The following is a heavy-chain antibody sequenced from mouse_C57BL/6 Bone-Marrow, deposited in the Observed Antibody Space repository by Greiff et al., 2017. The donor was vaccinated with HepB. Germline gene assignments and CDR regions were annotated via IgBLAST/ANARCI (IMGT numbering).Heavy chain of an antibody. CDR2: IWSGGST. V-gene: IGHV2-2*01. Sequence: VQVVESGPGLVQPSQSLSITCTVSGFSLTSYGVHWVRQSPGKGLEWLGVIWSGGSTDYNAAFISRLSISKDNSKSQVFFKMNSLQADDTAIYYCALANWDVRYFDYWGQGTTLTVSS. CDR3: ALANWDVRYFDY. D-gene: IGHD4-1*01. CDR1: GFSLTSYG. J-gene: IGHJ2*01.